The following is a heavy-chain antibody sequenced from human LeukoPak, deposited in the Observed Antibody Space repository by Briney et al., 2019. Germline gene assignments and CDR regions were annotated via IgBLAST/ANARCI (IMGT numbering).Heavy chain of an antibody. CDR2: ISTSGSTI. J-gene: IGHJ4*02. D-gene: IGHD6-6*01. V-gene: IGHV3-48*03. Sequence: GGSLRLSCAVYVHPLCSYEMNWGRQAPGKGLEWVSYISTSGSTIYYADSVKGRFTISRDNAKNSLYLQMNSLRAEDTALYYCARVSYSSSYYFDYWGQGTQVTVSS. CDR1: VHPLCSYE. CDR3: ARVSYSSSYYFDY.